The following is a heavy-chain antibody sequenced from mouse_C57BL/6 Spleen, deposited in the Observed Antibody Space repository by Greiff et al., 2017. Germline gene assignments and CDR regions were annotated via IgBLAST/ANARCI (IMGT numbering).Heavy chain of an antibody. V-gene: IGHV1-15*01. CDR2: IDPETGGT. Sequence: VQLQQSGAELVRPGASVTLSCKASGYTFTDYEMHWVKQTPVHGLEWIGAIDPETGGTAYNQKFKGKAILTADKSSSTAYMELRSLTSEDSAVYYCTGTVGSSEGYYFDYWGQGTTLTVSS. J-gene: IGHJ2*01. D-gene: IGHD1-1*01. CDR1: GYTFTDYE. CDR3: TGTVGSSEGYYFDY.